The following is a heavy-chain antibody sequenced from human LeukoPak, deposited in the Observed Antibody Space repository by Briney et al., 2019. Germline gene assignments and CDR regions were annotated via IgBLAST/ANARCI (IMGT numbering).Heavy chain of an antibody. CDR1: GFTFSSHW. CDR3: ARHFSLRYFDWLFDSYYFDY. J-gene: IGHJ4*02. V-gene: IGHV3-74*01. D-gene: IGHD3-9*01. CDR2: VNRDGGNT. Sequence: GGSLRLSCEASGFTFSSHWLHWVRQVPGKGPVWVAHVNRDGGNTRYAGFAKGRFTVSRDNTKNSLYLQMNSLRAEDTAVYYCARHFSLRYFDWLFDSYYFDYWGQGTLVTVSS.